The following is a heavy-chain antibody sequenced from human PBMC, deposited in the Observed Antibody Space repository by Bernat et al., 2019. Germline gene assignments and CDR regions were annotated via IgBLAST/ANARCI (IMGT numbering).Heavy chain of an antibody. Sequence: QVQLQQWGAGLLKPSETLSLTCAVYGGSFSGYYWTWVRQSPGKGLEWIGEINHSGSTNYNPSLKSRVTISVERSKDQMFLKAESVTAADTAVFYWGRGACSSAFAFYFWGPGTPVPVS. D-gene: IGHD3-3*02. CDR2: INHSGST. CDR3: GRGACSSAFAFYF. CDR1: GGSFSGYY. V-gene: IGHV4-34*01. J-gene: IGHJ4*02.